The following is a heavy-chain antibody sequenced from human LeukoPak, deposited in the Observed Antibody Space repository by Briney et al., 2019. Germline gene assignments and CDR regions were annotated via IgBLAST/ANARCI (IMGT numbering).Heavy chain of an antibody. CDR3: ARDFEGGGYFDC. Sequence: SETLSLTCAVSGGSLSGYYWTWIRQPPGKGLEWIGEINHSGSTNYNPSLKSRVTISVDTSKKQFFLKLSSVTAADTAVYYCARDFEGGGYFDCWGQGTLVTVSS. J-gene: IGHJ4*02. CDR1: GGSLSGYY. V-gene: IGHV4-34*01. D-gene: IGHD4-23*01. CDR2: INHSGST.